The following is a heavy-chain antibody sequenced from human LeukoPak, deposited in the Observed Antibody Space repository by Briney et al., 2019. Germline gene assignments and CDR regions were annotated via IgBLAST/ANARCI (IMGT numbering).Heavy chain of an antibody. J-gene: IGHJ3*02. CDR1: GGTFSSYA. CDR2: IIPIFGTA. D-gene: IGHD3-22*01. Sequence: SVKVSCKASGGTFSSYAISWVRQAPGQGLEWMGGIIPIFGTANYAQKFQGRVTITADESTSTAYMELSSLRSVDTAVYYCARNNRTYDSSGYYSWEAFDIWGQGTMVTVSS. V-gene: IGHV1-69*13. CDR3: ARNNRTYDSSGYYSWEAFDI.